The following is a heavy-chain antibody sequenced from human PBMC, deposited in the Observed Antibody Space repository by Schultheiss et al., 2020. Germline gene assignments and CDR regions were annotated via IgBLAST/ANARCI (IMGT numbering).Heavy chain of an antibody. Sequence: GGSLRLSCAASGFTFDDYTMHWVRQAPGKGLEWVSLISWDGGSTYYADSVKGRFTISRDNSKNSLYLQMNSLRTEDTALYYCAKDKGAELGGRYYYYGMDVWGQGTTVNVYS. D-gene: IGHD1-26*01. J-gene: IGHJ6*02. V-gene: IGHV3-43*01. CDR3: AKDKGAELGGRYYYYGMDV. CDR2: ISWDGGST. CDR1: GFTFDDYT.